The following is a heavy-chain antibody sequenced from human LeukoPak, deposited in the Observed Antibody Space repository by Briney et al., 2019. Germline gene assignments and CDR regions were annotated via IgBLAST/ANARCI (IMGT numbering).Heavy chain of an antibody. CDR2: INDDGSDT. Sequence: PGGSLRRSCAVSGCTFKLYWMRGVRQARGKGPGGVSRINDDGSDTTYADSVKGRFTISRDDAKNTLFLQMHSLRAEDTAVYYCVTGSPSTSSWAQGTLVTVSS. CDR3: VTGSPSTSS. J-gene: IGHJ5*02. D-gene: IGHD3-10*01. CDR1: GCTFKLYW. V-gene: IGHV3-74*01.